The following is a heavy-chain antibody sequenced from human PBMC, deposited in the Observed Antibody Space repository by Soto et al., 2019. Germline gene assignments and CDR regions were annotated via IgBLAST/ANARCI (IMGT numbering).Heavy chain of an antibody. CDR1: GYTFIGYY. CDR2: INPNSGGT. CDR3: AKGLRYFYYGMDV. D-gene: IGHD2-15*01. V-gene: IGHV1-2*02. J-gene: IGHJ6*02. Sequence: ASVKVSCKASGYTFIGYYMHWVRQAPGQGLEWMGWINPNSGGTNYAQKFQGRVTMTRDTSISTAYMELSNLRPDDTALYYCAKGLRYFYYGMDVWGQGTTVTVSS.